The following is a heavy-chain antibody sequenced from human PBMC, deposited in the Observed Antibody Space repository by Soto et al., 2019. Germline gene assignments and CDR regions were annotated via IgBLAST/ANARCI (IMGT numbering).Heavy chain of an antibody. Sequence: QVQLVQSGAEVKKPGSSVKVSCKASGGTFSSYAISWVRQAPGQGLESTGGIIPIFGTANYAQKFQGRVTMTADESTSTAYMELSCLRSEDTAVYYCARGGHGSTDDDSRPFDYWGPGTLVTVSS. CDR2: IIPIFGTA. CDR3: ARGGHGSTDDDSRPFDY. CDR1: GGTFSSYA. D-gene: IGHD3-22*01. V-gene: IGHV1-69*01. J-gene: IGHJ4*02.